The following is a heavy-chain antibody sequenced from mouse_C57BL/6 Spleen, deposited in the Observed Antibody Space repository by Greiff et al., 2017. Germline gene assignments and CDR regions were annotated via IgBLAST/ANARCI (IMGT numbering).Heavy chain of an antibody. Sequence: VQLKQSGAELVKPGASVKVSCKASGYTFTSYWMHWVKQRPGQGLEWIGRIHPADSDTNYNQKFKGKATLTGDKSSSTAYMQRSSLTSEDSAVYYCERSRGGYYVAGFAYWGQGALVAVSA. CDR3: ERSRGGYYVAGFAY. CDR2: IHPADSDT. J-gene: IGHJ3*01. V-gene: IGHV1-74*01. D-gene: IGHD2-3*01. CDR1: GYTFTSYW.